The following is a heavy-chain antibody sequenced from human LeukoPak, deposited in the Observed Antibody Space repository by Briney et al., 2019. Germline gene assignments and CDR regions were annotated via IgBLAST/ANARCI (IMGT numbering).Heavy chain of an antibody. V-gene: IGHV3-33*06. D-gene: IGHD4-11*01. Sequence: GRSLRLSCAASGFTYSHYGMHWVRQAPGKWLEWVAVIWSDATEKYYGDAVKGRFTISRDNSRNTLYLQMNSLRAEDTAVYYCAKDAQRGFDYSNSLENWGQGTLVTVSS. CDR2: IWSDATEK. CDR3: AKDAQRGFDYSNSLEN. J-gene: IGHJ4*02. CDR1: GFTYSHYG.